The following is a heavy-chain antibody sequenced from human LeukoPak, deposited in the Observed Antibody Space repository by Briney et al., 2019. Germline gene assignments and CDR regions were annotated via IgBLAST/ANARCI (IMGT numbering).Heavy chain of an antibody. D-gene: IGHD6-19*01. J-gene: IGHJ4*02. CDR3: ARQWLVSPLFDY. CDR2: INHSGST. CDR1: GGSLSGYY. Sequence: PSETLSLTCAVYGGSLSGYYWSWIRRPPGKGLEWIGGINHSGSTNYNPSLKSRVTISVDTSKNQLSLKLSSMTAADTAVYYCARQWLVSPLFDYWGQGTLVTVSS. V-gene: IGHV4-34*01.